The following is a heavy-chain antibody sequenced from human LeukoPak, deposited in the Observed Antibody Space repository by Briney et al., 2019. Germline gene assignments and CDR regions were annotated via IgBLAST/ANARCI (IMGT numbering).Heavy chain of an antibody. CDR3: ARDGDIANWFDP. D-gene: IGHD2-15*01. CDR1: GGTFSSYA. Sequence: ASVKVSCKASGGTFSSYAISWVRQAPGQGLEWMGGIIPIFGTANYAQKFQGRVTITADKSTSTAYMELRSLRSDDTAVYYCARDGDIANWFDPWGQGTLVTVSS. CDR2: IIPIFGTA. J-gene: IGHJ5*02. V-gene: IGHV1-69*06.